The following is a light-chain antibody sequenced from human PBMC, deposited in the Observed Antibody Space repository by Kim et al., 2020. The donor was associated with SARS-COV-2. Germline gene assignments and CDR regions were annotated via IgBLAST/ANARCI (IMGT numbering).Light chain of an antibody. CDR1: QDIGNY. CDR2: GAS. Sequence: DIQMTQSPSSLSASVGGRVTITCRASQDIGNYLGWFQQNPGKAPKSLIYGASTLQSGVPSRFTGSGSGTDFTLTITSLQPEDFANYYCQQYHAYPHTFGQGTKLEI. CDR3: QQYHAYPHT. J-gene: IGKJ2*01. V-gene: IGKV1-16*01.